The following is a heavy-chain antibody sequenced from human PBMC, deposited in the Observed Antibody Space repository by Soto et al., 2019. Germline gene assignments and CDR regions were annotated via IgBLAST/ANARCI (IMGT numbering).Heavy chain of an antibody. D-gene: IGHD3-22*01. Sequence: EVQLVETGGGLIQPGGSLRLSCAASGFIISDKYMSWVRQAPGKGLEWVSVINGGGDTFYPDSVKGRFTISRDNSENTLYLQMNNLRAEDTAIYYCASRPKLPTITTESWPLDFWGPGTLVTVSS. V-gene: IGHV3-53*02. CDR2: INGGGDT. J-gene: IGHJ4*02. CDR1: GFIISDKY. CDR3: ASRPKLPTITTESWPLDF.